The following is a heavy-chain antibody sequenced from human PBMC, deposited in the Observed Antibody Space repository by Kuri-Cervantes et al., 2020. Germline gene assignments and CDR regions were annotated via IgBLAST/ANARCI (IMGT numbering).Heavy chain of an antibody. V-gene: IGHV3-30*02. CDR2: IWNDGSNK. Sequence: GESLKISCAASGFTFSSYGMNWVRQAPGKGLEWVAVIWNDGSNKYYADSVKGRFAISRDNSKNTLYLQMNSLRAEDTAVYYCAKEAGPYDRWCYGMDGWGQGTTVTVSS. CDR3: AKEAGPYDRWCYGMDG. CDR1: GFTFSSYG. J-gene: IGHJ6*02. D-gene: IGHD5-12*01.